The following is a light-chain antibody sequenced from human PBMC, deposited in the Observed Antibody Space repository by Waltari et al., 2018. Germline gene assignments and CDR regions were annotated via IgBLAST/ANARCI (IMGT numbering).Light chain of an antibody. CDR2: DVT. CDR3: SSYTKSSTWV. Sequence: QSALTQPASVSGSPGQSITISCTGTSSDVGSYSYVSWYQQHPGKAPKLMIYDVTSRPSGVSDRFSGSKSGNTASLTISGLQAEDEADYYCSSYTKSSTWVFGGGTRLTVL. J-gene: IGLJ3*02. CDR1: SSDVGSYSY. V-gene: IGLV2-14*03.